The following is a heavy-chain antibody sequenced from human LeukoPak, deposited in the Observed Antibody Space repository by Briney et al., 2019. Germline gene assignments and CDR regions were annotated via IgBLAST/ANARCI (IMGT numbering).Heavy chain of an antibody. V-gene: IGHV3-23*01. CDR1: GFTLSSYA. CDR2: ISGSGGST. Sequence: PGGSLRLSCAASGFTLSSYAMSWVRQAPGKGREWVSAISGSGGSTYYADSVKGRFTISRDNSKNTLYLQMNSLRAEDTAVYYCARNTISSGYYKTDAFDIWGQGTMVTVSS. J-gene: IGHJ3*02. CDR3: ARNTISSGYYKTDAFDI. D-gene: IGHD3-22*01.